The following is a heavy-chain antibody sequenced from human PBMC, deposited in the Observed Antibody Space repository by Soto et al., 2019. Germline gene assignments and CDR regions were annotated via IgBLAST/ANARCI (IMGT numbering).Heavy chain of an antibody. V-gene: IGHV3-15*01. J-gene: IGHJ4*02. D-gene: IGHD2-2*01. Sequence: EVQLVESGGGLVKPGGSLRLSCAASGFTFSNAWMTWIRQAPGKGLVRVGRIRSKTDGGTADFAAPAKGRFTISRDDSKNTLLLEMIRMKLEDPALDHCTTMGYFISTSCYSVLDSWGQGKLVTVSS. CDR3: TTMGYFISTSCYSVLDS. CDR2: IRSKTDGGTA. CDR1: GFTFSNAW.